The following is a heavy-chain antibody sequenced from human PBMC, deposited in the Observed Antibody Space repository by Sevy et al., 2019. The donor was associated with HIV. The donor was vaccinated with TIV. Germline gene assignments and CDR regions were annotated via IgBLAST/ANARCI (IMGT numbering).Heavy chain of an antibody. CDR3: ARDRADPYGSSWQYYFDY. CDR1: GFTVSSNY. V-gene: IGHV3-53*01. CDR2: IYSGGST. D-gene: IGHD6-13*01. Sequence: GGSLRLSCAASGFTVSSNYMSWVRQAPGKGLEWVSVIYSGGSTYYADSVKGRFTISRDNSKNTLYLQMNSLRAEDTAVYYCARDRADPYGSSWQYYFDYWGQGTLVTVSS. J-gene: IGHJ4*02.